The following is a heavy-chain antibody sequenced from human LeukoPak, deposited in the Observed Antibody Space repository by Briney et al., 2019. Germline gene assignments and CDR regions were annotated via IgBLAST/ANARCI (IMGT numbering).Heavy chain of an antibody. V-gene: IGHV3-23*01. Sequence: GGSLRLSCAVSGFTFSDYAMSWVRQAPGKGLDWVSVISGRGLSTYYADFVKGRFTISRDNSKNTLFLQTNSLRVEDTAVYYCAREDTALVIAYWGQGTLVTVSS. CDR1: GFTFSDYA. J-gene: IGHJ4*02. D-gene: IGHD5-18*01. CDR3: AREDTALVIAY. CDR2: ISGRGLST.